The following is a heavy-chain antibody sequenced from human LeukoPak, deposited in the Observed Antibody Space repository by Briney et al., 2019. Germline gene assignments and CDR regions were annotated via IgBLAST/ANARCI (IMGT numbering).Heavy chain of an antibody. D-gene: IGHD6-13*01. V-gene: IGHV1-8*01. J-gene: IGHJ6*02. CDR3: ARLASSSWPLYYYYGMDV. Sequence: ASVKVSCKASGYTFTSYDINWVRQATGQGLEWMGWMNPNSANTGYAQKFQGGVTMTMNTSISTAYMELSSLRSEDTAVYYCARLASSSWPLYYYYGMDVWGQGTTVTVSS. CDR1: GYTFTSYD. CDR2: MNPNSANT.